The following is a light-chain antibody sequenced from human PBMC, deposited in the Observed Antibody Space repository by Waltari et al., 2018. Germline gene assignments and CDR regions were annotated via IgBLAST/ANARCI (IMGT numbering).Light chain of an antibody. Sequence: DIQMTQSPSSLSASVGDRVTITCRASQGISNSLAWYQQKPGKAPKLLLYAASRLESGVPSRFSGSGSGTDYTLTINSLQPEDFATYYCQQYYSTLGTFGQGTKVEIK. V-gene: IGKV1-NL1*01. CDR1: QGISNS. CDR3: QQYYSTLGT. J-gene: IGKJ1*01. CDR2: AAS.